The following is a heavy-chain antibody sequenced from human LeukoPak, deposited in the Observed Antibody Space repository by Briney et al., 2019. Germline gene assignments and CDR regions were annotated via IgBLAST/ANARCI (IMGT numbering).Heavy chain of an antibody. J-gene: IGHJ4*02. D-gene: IGHD3-3*01. CDR1: GYTFTSYG. CDR3: ARDSGNFGRGAYYDFWSGYYTEYYFDY. CDR2: ISAYNGNT. Sequence: ASVTVSCKASGYTFTSYGISWVRQAPGQGREGMGWISAYNGNTKYAQKLQGRVTMTTDTSTSTAYMELRSLRSDDTAVYYCARDSGNFGRGAYYDFWSGYYTEYYFDYWGQGTLVTVSS. V-gene: IGHV1-18*01.